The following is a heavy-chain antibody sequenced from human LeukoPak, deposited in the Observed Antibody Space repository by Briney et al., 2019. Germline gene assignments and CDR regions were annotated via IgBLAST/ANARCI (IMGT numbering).Heavy chain of an antibody. J-gene: IGHJ5*02. Sequence: SETLSLTCTVSGGSISSSSYYWGWIRQPPGKGLEWIVSIYYSGSTYYNPSLKSRVTISVDTSKNQFSLKLSSVTAADTAVYYCARGGVAATLSWFDPWGQGTLVTVSS. V-gene: IGHV4-39*01. CDR2: IYYSGST. CDR1: GGSISSSSYY. CDR3: ARGGVAATLSWFDP. D-gene: IGHD2-15*01.